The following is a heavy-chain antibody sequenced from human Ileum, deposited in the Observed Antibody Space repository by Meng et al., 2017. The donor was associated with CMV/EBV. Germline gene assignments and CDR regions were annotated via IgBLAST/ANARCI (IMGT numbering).Heavy chain of an antibody. J-gene: IGHJ4*02. D-gene: IGHD1-14*01. CDR3: ATSGRGPKYYFDY. CDR2: ISPIFRTS. CDR1: EGTFSSNA. V-gene: IGHV1-69*12. Sequence: HVQLVQSGAVGRILGSSVQVSWQGSEGTFSSNAISWVRHAPGQGLEWMGVISPIFRTSNYAQKFQGRLTITADESTSTAYMELSSLTSGDTAVYYCATSGRGPKYYFDYWGQGTLVTVSS.